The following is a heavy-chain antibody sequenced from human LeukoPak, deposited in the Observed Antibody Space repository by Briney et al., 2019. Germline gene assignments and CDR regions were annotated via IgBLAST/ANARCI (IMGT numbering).Heavy chain of an antibody. Sequence: ASVKVSCKASGGSFTRYAISWVRQAPGKGLEWMGWISAYNGNTNYAQKLQGRVTMTRDTSTSTAYMDLRSLRSDDTAVYYCARVRNSGFRYVDSWGQGTLVTVSS. CDR3: ARVRNSGFRYVDS. J-gene: IGHJ4*02. V-gene: IGHV1-18*01. CDR2: ISAYNGNT. CDR1: GGSFTRYA. D-gene: IGHD5-12*01.